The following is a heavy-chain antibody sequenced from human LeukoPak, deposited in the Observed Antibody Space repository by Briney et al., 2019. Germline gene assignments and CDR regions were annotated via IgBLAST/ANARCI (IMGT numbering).Heavy chain of an antibody. J-gene: IGHJ4*02. V-gene: IGHV4-39*07. CDR1: GDSISSRSYY. D-gene: IGHD3/OR15-3a*01. CDR2: IYYSGST. CDR3: ARQTGSGLFILP. Sequence: SETLSLTCAVSGDSISSRSYYWGWIRQSPGKGLEWIGSIYYSGSTYYTPSLRSRVTMSLDTSKNQFSLKLSSVTAADTAVYYCARQTGSGLFILPGGQGTLVTVSS.